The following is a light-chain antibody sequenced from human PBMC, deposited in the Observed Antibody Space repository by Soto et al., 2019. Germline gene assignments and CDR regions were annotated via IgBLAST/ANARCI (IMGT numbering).Light chain of an antibody. V-gene: IGKV1-17*01. J-gene: IGKJ3*01. CDR2: GAS. CDR3: QQYNNWPFP. CDR1: QGIAND. Sequence: DIQMTQSPSSLSASVGDRVTITCRASQGIANDLGWFQQKPGKAPKRLIYGASTLESGVPSRFSGSGSGTEFTLTISSLQPEDFAVYYCQQYNNWPFPFGPGTKVDIK.